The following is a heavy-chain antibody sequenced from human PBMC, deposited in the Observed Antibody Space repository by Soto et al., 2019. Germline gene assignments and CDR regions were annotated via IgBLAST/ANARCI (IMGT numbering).Heavy chain of an antibody. D-gene: IGHD3-16*02. CDR1: GGSISSSSYY. CDR2: IYYSGST. J-gene: IGHJ5*02. Sequence: QLQLQESGPGLVKPSETLSLTCTVSGGSISSSSYYWGWIRQPPGKGLEWIGSIYYSGSTYYNPSLKNRVTISVETSKNQFALKLSSGTAADTAVYYCARGVYDYVWGSYRSNWFDPWGQGTLVTVSS. CDR3: ARGVYDYVWGSYRSNWFDP. V-gene: IGHV4-39*01.